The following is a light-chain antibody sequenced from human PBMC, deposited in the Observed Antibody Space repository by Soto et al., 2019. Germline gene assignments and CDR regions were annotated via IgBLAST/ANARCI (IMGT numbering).Light chain of an antibody. CDR1: QSVSSN. Sequence: EIVMTQSPATLSVSPGERATLSCRASQSVSSNLAWYQQKPGQAPRLLIFGASTRASGIPARFSGGGSGTEFTLTISGLQSEDFVVYYCQQYNNWPGTFGQGTTVEIK. V-gene: IGKV3-15*01. CDR3: QQYNNWPGT. CDR2: GAS. J-gene: IGKJ1*01.